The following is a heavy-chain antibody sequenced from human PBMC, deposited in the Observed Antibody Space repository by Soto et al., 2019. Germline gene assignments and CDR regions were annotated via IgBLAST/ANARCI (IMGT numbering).Heavy chain of an antibody. V-gene: IGHV3-30-3*01. J-gene: IGHJ4*02. CDR3: AVVVPARFDY. CDR2: ISYDGTNK. D-gene: IGHD2-2*01. Sequence: GGSLRLSCAASRFTFSSYAMHXGRQAPGKGLEWVAVISYDGTNKYYADFVKGRFTISRDNSKNTLYLEMNSLKTEDTAVYYCAVVVPARFDYWGQGTLVTVSS. CDR1: RFTFSSYA.